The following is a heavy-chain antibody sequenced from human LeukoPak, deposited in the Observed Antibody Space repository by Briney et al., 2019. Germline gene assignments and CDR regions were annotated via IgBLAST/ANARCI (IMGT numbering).Heavy chain of an antibody. CDR3: ARRDCSAGICNYDSGFDM. CDR2: TYYRSKCCD. CDR1: VDSASSNSSA. J-gene: IGHJ3*02. V-gene: IGHV6-1*01. Sequence: SQTLSLTPAISVDSASSNSSAWNWIRQSPLSGLEWLGRTYYRSKCCDDYALSVRSRVTINPDTHKQQFSLQLNSVTPEDTAVYYCARRDCSAGICNYDSGFDMGGEGTMATVS. D-gene: IGHD2-15*01.